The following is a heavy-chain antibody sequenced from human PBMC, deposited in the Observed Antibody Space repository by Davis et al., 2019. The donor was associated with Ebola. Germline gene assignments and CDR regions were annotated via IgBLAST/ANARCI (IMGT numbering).Heavy chain of an antibody. V-gene: IGHV3-23*01. J-gene: IGHJ4*02. CDR3: ARAPDKAYQALYRCFDY. D-gene: IGHD2-2*02. Sequence: PGGSLRLSCVASGFTFSSYGMSWVRQAPGKGLEWVAIISGSGGSTHYVDSVKGRFTISRDNSKNSLYLQINSLRAEDTAVYYCARAPDKAYQALYRCFDYWGQGTLVTVSS. CDR2: ISGSGGST. CDR1: GFTFSSYG.